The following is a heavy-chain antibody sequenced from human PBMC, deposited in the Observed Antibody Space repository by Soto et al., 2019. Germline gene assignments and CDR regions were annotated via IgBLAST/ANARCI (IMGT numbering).Heavy chain of an antibody. CDR1: DGAISSGNYY. D-gene: IGHD6-19*01. J-gene: IGHJ6*02. CDR3: ARVSVVGRIDYYYGMDV. Sequence: SETLSLTCTVSDGAISSGNYYWNWIRQHPGKGLEWIGYINYSGSAYYNPSLKSRLTISVDTSKNQFSLKLSSVTAADTAVYYCARVSVVGRIDYYYGMDVWGQGTTVT. CDR2: INYSGSA. V-gene: IGHV4-31*03.